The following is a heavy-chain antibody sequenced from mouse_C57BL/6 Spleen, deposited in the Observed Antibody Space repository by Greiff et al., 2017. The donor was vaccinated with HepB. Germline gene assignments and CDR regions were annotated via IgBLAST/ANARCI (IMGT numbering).Heavy chain of an antibody. V-gene: IGHV5-16*01. D-gene: IGHD1-1*01. Sequence: EVHLVESEGGLVQPGSSMKLSCTASGFTFSDYYMAWVRQVPEKGLEWVANINYDGSSTYYLDSLKSRFIISRDNAKNILYLQMSSLKSEDTATYYCARGLGSSYVYWYFDVWGTGTTVTVSS. J-gene: IGHJ1*03. CDR2: INYDGSST. CDR3: ARGLGSSYVYWYFDV. CDR1: GFTFSDYY.